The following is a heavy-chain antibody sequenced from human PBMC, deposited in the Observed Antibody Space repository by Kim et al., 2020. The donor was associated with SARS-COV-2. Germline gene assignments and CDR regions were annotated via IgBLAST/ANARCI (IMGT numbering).Heavy chain of an antibody. J-gene: IGHJ4*02. D-gene: IGHD2-2*01. CDR2: ISPNSGGT. Sequence: ASVKVSCKASGYTFTDYYMHWVRQAPGQGLEWMGWISPNSGGTNSAQKFQGRVTLTRDTSITTVYMELSRLTSDDTAVYYCARGLHCSSPSCYRLDYWGQ. CDR1: GYTFTDYY. CDR3: ARGLHCSSPSCYRLDY. V-gene: IGHV1-2*02.